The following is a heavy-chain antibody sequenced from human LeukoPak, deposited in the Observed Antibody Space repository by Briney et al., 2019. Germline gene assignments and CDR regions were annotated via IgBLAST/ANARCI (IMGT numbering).Heavy chain of an antibody. D-gene: IGHD3-9*01. CDR3: ATDIRSSPLGF. Sequence: GGSLRLSCAVSGYRVTNDYMNWVRQAPGKGLEWVSIIYAGGSTYYADSVKGRFTISRDSSNNTLFLQMSNLRADDSGLYYCATDIRSSPLGFWGHGTLVTVSS. CDR2: IYAGGST. J-gene: IGHJ4*01. V-gene: IGHV3-66*01. CDR1: GYRVTNDY.